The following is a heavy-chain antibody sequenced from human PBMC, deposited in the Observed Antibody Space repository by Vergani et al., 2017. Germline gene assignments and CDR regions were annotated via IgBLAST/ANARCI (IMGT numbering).Heavy chain of an antibody. V-gene: IGHV3-48*03. CDR3: ARVGAKAFDI. Sequence: EVQLVESGGGLVQPGGSLRLSCAASGFTFSSYELNWVRQAPGKGLEWVSYISSSGSTIYYADSVKGRFTISRDNAKNSLYLQINSLRAEATAVYYCARVGAKAFDIWGQGTMVTVSS. J-gene: IGHJ3*02. CDR1: GFTFSSYE. D-gene: IGHD3-16*01. CDR2: ISSSGSTI.